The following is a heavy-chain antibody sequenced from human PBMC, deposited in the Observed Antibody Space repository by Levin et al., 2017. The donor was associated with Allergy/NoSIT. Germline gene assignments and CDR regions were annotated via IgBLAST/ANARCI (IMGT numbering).Heavy chain of an antibody. CDR2: INPNSGGT. J-gene: IGHJ6*04. CDR1: GYTFRDYY. CDR3: ARHGDYGSGSYDLYYYYFSMDA. V-gene: IGHV1-2*02. Sequence: ASVKVSCKASGYTFRDYYIQWVRQAPGQGLEWMGWINPNSGGTNYAQKFQGRLTMTTDTSISAVYMELSSLRFDDTAVYYCARHGDYGSGSYDLYYYYFSMDAWGRVTAVTVSS. D-gene: IGHD3-10*01.